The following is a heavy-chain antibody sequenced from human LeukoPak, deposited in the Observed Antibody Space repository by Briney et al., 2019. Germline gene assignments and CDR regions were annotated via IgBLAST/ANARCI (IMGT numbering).Heavy chain of an antibody. Sequence: GASVKVSCKASGYTFTSYGISWVRQAPGQGLEWMGWISAYNGNTNYAQKLQGRVTMTTDTSTSTAYMELRSLRSDDTAVYYCAREPADIVVVPAHTHYYYYGMDVWGQGTTVTVSS. CDR1: GYTFTSYG. CDR3: AREPADIVVVPAHTHYYYYGMDV. D-gene: IGHD2-2*01. J-gene: IGHJ6*02. V-gene: IGHV1-18*01. CDR2: ISAYNGNT.